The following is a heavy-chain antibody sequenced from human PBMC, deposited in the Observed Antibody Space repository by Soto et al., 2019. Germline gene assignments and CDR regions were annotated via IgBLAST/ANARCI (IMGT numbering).Heavy chain of an antibody. CDR3: AQMWFGELWHGMDV. Sequence: QLQLVQFGAEVKKPGSSVKVSCKASGGDFNSYTLSWVRQAPGQGPEWMGTIIPILDVSKNAQKFQGRVTITADKSTATVYMELRSLKSEDTAIYYCAQMWFGELWHGMDVWGQGTTVTVSS. D-gene: IGHD3-10*01. V-gene: IGHV1-69*02. CDR1: GGDFNSYT. J-gene: IGHJ6*02. CDR2: IIPILDVS.